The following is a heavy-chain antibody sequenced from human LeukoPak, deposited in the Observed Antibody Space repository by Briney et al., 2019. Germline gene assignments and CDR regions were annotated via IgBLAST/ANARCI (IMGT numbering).Heavy chain of an antibody. V-gene: IGHV3-23*01. Sequence: PGGSLRLSCAASGFTFSSYSMNWVRQAPGKGLEWVSAISGSDTGTYYADSVRGRFTISRDNSKNMLFLQMNSLRAEDTAVYYCAKAPAGHCSGVICYPLDNWGQGILVSVSS. CDR1: GFTFSSYS. J-gene: IGHJ4*02. CDR3: AKAPAGHCSGVICYPLDN. D-gene: IGHD2-15*01. CDR2: ISGSDTGT.